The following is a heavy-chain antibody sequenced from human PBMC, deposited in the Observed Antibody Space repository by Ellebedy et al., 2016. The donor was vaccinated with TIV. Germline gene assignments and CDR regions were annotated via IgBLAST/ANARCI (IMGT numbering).Heavy chain of an antibody. J-gene: IGHJ4*02. D-gene: IGHD5-18*01. CDR2: ISGGGRII. Sequence: GGSLRLXXAASGFTFSDYYMSWIRQAPGKGLEWVSYISGGGRIIYYADSVKGRFTISRDNAKNSPYLQMNSLKAEDTAVYYCARWDTGDYFDYWGQGTLVTVSS. CDR1: GFTFSDYY. V-gene: IGHV3-11*01. CDR3: ARWDTGDYFDY.